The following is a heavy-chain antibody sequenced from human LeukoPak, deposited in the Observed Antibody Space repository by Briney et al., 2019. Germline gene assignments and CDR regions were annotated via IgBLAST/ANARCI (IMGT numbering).Heavy chain of an antibody. J-gene: IGHJ6*03. Sequence: GGSLRLSYAASGFTFDDYGMNWVRQAPGKGLEWISGIHWNGDTTNYAASVEGRFTISRDNAKNSLYLQMDSPRAEDTALYYCARGLRYYYYYYMDVWGKGTTVTVSS. CDR3: ARGLRYYYYYYMDV. V-gene: IGHV3-20*03. CDR1: GFTFDDYG. D-gene: IGHD3-9*01. CDR2: IHWNGDTT.